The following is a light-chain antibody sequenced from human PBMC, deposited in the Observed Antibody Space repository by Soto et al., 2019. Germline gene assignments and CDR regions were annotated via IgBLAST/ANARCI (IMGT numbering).Light chain of an antibody. CDR2: TND. CDR1: SSNIGSNA. Sequence: QSVLTQPPSASGTPGQRVSIPCSGSSSNIGSNAVNWYQPLPGTAPRLLIYTNDQRPTGVPDRIAASKSGTSASLAISGLQSEDEADYYCAAWDDSLNGVVFGGGTKVTVL. V-gene: IGLV1-44*01. CDR3: AAWDDSLNGVV. J-gene: IGLJ3*02.